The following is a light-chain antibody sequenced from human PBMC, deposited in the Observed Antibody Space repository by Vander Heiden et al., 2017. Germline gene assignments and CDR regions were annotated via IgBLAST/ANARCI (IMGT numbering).Light chain of an antibody. J-gene: IGLJ1*01. CDR3: AAWDDSLSGPV. CDR2: SNN. CDR1: SSNIGTNY. V-gene: IGLV1-47*02. Sequence: QSVLTQPPSASGTPGQRVTISCSGSSSNIGTNYVYWYQQVPGTAPKLLIYSNNLRPSGVPDRFSGSKSGTSASLAISGLRSEDEADYYCAAWDDSLSGPVFGTGIKVTVL.